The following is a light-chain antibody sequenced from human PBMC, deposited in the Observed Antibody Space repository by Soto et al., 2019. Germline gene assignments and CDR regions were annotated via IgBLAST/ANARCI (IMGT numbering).Light chain of an antibody. CDR3: GTWDSSLSVPYV. CDR2: ENN. J-gene: IGLJ1*01. Sequence: QSVLTQPPSVSAAPGQKVTISCSGSSSNIGNNYVSWYQQLPGTAPKLLIYENNKRPSGIPDRFSGSKSGTSATLGITGLQTGDEADYYCGTWDSSLSVPYVFGPGTKLTVL. CDR1: SSNIGNNY. V-gene: IGLV1-51*02.